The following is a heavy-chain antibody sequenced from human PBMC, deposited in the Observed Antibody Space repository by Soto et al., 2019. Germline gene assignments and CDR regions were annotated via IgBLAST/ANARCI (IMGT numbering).Heavy chain of an antibody. CDR1: GITFRGFW. J-gene: IGHJ4*02. Sequence: VPLVESGGGSVQPGGSLRLSCVASGITFRGFWMHWVRQVPGKGLVWVARVDSAGSGTGYADSVKGRFTISRDNAKNTLSLQMDSLRVEDTAVYYCATVFEHWGQGIPVTVSS. CDR2: VDSAGSGT. CDR3: ATVFEH. V-gene: IGHV3-74*01.